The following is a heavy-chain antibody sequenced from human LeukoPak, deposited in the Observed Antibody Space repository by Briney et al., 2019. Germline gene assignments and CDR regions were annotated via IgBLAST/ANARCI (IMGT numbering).Heavy chain of an antibody. V-gene: IGHV3-23*01. CDR3: ARDSGGRRAPRYYFDY. J-gene: IGHJ4*02. CDR1: GFTLGSYG. Sequence: PGGSLRLSCAASGFTLGSYGMNWVRQAPGKGLEWVSTISGSGGSTHYADSVKGRFTISRDNSKNTLYLQMNSLRAEDTAVYYCARDSGGRRAPRYYFDYWGQGTLVTVSS. CDR2: ISGSGGST.